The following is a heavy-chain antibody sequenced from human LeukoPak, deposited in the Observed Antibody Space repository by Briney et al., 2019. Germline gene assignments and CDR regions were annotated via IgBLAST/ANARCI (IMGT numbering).Heavy chain of an antibody. Sequence: GGSLRLSCAGSGFTFRSYAMNWVRHAPGKGLEWVSLISGGGGSTHYADAVKGRFTISRDNSQNTVFLHMNRLRVEDTAVYFCAKGQENYYETTGNWDSWGQGTLVTVS. D-gene: IGHD3-22*01. CDR1: GFTFRSYA. J-gene: IGHJ4*02. V-gene: IGHV3-23*01. CDR2: ISGGGGST. CDR3: AKGQENYYETTGNWDS.